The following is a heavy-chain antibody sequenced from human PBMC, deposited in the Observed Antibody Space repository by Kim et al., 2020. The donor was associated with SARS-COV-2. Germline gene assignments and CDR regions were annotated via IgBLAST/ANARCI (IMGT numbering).Heavy chain of an antibody. D-gene: IGHD5-18*01. CDR3: ARHLDESPLLQLSEGYFDN. J-gene: IGHJ4*02. CDR1: GGSISSSSYY. Sequence: SETLSLTCTVSGGSISSSSYYWGWIRQPPGKGLEWIGSIYYSGSTYYNPSLKSRVTISVDTSKNQFSLKLSSVTAADTAVYYCARHLDESPLLQLSEGYFDNWGQGTLVTVSS. V-gene: IGHV4-39*01. CDR2: IYYSGST.